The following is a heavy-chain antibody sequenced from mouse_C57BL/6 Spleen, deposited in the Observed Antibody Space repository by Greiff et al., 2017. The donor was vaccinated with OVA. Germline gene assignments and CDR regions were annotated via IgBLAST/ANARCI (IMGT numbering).Heavy chain of an antibody. CDR1: GFSLTSYG. CDR2: IWSDGST. Sequence: VKLMESGPGLVAPSQSLSITCTVSGFSLTSYGVHWVRQPPGKGLEWLVVIWSDGSTTYNSALKSRLSISKDNSKSQVFLKMNSLQTDDTAMYYCARHGGKGGAMDYWGQGTSVTVSS. J-gene: IGHJ4*01. V-gene: IGHV2-6-1*01. CDR3: ARHGGKGGAMDY. D-gene: IGHD1-1*02.